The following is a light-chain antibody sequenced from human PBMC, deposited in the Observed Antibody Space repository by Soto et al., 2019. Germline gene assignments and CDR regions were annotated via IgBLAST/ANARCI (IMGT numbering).Light chain of an antibody. CDR2: SNI. V-gene: IGLV1-47*02. J-gene: IGLJ3*02. CDR3: AAWDDSLSGVV. CDR1: SSNIGNYY. Sequence: QSVLTQPPSASGTPGQRVTISCSGSSSNIGNYYVCWYQHLPGTAPRLLMYSNIQRPSGVPDRFSGSKSGASASLAISGLRPEYEADYYCAAWDDSLSGVVFGGGTKLTVL.